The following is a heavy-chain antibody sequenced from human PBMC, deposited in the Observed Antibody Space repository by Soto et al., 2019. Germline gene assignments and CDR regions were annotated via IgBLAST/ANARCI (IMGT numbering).Heavy chain of an antibody. CDR1: GFTVSDYA. CDR3: AKDRTPTIGWYDFDY. Sequence: GGYLRLSCAASGFTVSDYAMHWVRQAPGKGLEWVSAIGGGGGSTYYADSVKGRFTISRDNSKNTLFLQMHSLRAEDTALYYCAKDRTPTIGWYDFDYWGQGA. J-gene: IGHJ4*02. V-gene: IGHV3-23*01. D-gene: IGHD6-19*01. CDR2: IGGGGGST.